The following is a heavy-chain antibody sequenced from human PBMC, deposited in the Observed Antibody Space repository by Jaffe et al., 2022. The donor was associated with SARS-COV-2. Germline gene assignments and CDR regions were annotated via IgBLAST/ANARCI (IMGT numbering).Heavy chain of an antibody. D-gene: IGHD3-10*01. CDR3: ARDQVRHYYGSGSYYLSYYYYGMDV. J-gene: IGHJ6*02. CDR1: GFTFSSYG. Sequence: QVQLVESGGGVVQPGRSLRLSCAASGFTFSSYGMHWVRQAPGKGLEWVAVIWYDGSNKYYADSVKGRFTISRDNSKNTLYLQMNSLRAEDTAVYYCARDQVRHYYGSGSYYLSYYYYGMDVWGQGTTVTVSS. CDR2: IWYDGSNK. V-gene: IGHV3-33*01.